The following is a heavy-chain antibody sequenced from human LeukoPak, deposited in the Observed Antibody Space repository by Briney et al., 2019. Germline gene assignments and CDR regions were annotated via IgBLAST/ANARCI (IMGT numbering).Heavy chain of an antibody. CDR1: GGSISSSSYY. V-gene: IGHV4-39*07. D-gene: IGHD1-7*01. CDR2: IYYSGST. Sequence: SETLSLTCTGSGGSISSSSYYWGWIRQPPGKGLEWIGSIYYSGSTYYNPSLKSRVTISVDTSKNQFSLKLSSVTAADTAVYYCARGSTGTTSLFDYWGQGTLVTVSS. CDR3: ARGSTGTTSLFDY. J-gene: IGHJ4*02.